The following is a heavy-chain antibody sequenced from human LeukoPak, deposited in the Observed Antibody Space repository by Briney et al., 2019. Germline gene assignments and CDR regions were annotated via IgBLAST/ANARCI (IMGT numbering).Heavy chain of an antibody. D-gene: IGHD1-14*01. Sequence: GGSLTLSCAPSGFTFSNYAMTWVRPPPGKGLELVSVISAFGRNRDYADSVKGRFTISRDNAENTLSLLMNSLRAEDTAIYYCAKLVGPGSPPPDYWGQGTLVTVSS. V-gene: IGHV3-23*01. CDR2: ISAFGRNR. CDR3: AKLVGPGSPPPDY. J-gene: IGHJ4*02. CDR1: GFTFSNYA.